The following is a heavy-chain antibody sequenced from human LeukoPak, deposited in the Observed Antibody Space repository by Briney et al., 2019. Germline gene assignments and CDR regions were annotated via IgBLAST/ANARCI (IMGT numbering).Heavy chain of an antibody. J-gene: IGHJ4*02. CDR1: GGSVTYTNYY. Sequence: SETLSLTCTVSGGSVTYTNYYWGWIRQPPGKGLQWIGVIYYNGKTYYNPSLKSRVTLAVDTSKNQFSLNRSSVTAADTAVHYCARFVVGQWLIKYWGQGALVTVSS. CDR2: IYYNGKT. D-gene: IGHD6-19*01. CDR3: ARFVVGQWLIKY. V-gene: IGHV4-39*01.